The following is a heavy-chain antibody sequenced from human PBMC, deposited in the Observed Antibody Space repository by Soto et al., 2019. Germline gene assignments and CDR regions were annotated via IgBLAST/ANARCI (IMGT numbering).Heavy chain of an antibody. Sequence: SETLSLTCAVYGGSFSGYYWSWIRQPPGKGLEWIGEINHSGSTNYNPSLKSRVTISVDTSKNQFSLKLSSVTAADTAVYYCAVRYYDFWSGYYLRSWAKGTTVTVSS. CDR2: INHSGST. CDR3: AVRYYDFWSGYYLRS. J-gene: IGHJ6*04. V-gene: IGHV4-34*01. D-gene: IGHD3-3*01. CDR1: GGSFSGYY.